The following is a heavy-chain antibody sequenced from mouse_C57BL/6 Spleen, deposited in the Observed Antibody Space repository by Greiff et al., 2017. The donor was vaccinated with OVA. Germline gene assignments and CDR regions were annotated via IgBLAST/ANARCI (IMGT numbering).Heavy chain of an antibody. CDR2: IDPSDSYT. Sequence: QVQLQQSGAELVKPGASVKLSCKASGYTFTSYWMQWVKQRPGQGLEWIGEIDPSDSYTNYNQKFKGKATLTVDTSSSTAYMQLSSLTSEDSAVYYCARSAGNGYDDPHWYFDVWGTGTTVTVSS. CDR3: ARSAGNGYDDPHWYFDV. CDR1: GYTFTSYW. J-gene: IGHJ1*03. V-gene: IGHV1-50*01. D-gene: IGHD2-2*01.